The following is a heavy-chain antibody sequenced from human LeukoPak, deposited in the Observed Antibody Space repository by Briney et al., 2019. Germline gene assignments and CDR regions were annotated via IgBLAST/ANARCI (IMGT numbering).Heavy chain of an antibody. Sequence: GGSLRLSCAASGFTFSSYSMNWVRQAPGKGLEWVSSISSSSSYIYYADSVKGRFTISRDNAKNSLYLQMTSLRAEDTAVYYCARAVKMYSSGWYWVDYWGQGTLVTVSS. CDR2: ISSSSSYI. D-gene: IGHD6-19*01. V-gene: IGHV3-21*01. CDR1: GFTFSSYS. J-gene: IGHJ4*02. CDR3: ARAVKMYSSGWYWVDY.